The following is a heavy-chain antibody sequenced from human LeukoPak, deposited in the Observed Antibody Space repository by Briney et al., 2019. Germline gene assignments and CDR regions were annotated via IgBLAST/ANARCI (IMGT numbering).Heavy chain of an antibody. Sequence: PSETLSLTCAVYGGSFSDYYWSWIRQPPGKGLQWIGEINHSGSTNYDPALKSRVTISVDPSKNQFSLKLSSVTAADTAVYYCATQQQLAQIFEYWGQGILVTVSS. J-gene: IGHJ4*02. CDR2: INHSGST. D-gene: IGHD6-13*01. CDR3: ATQQQLAQIFEY. CDR1: GGSFSDYY. V-gene: IGHV4-34*01.